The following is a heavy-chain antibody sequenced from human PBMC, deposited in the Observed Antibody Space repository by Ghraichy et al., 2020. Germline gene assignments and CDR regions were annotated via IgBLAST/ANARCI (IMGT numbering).Heavy chain of an antibody. V-gene: IGHV3-49*04. CDR1: GFTFGDYA. CDR3: ARHYLDTSEFDY. D-gene: IGHD3-22*01. CDR2: IRSRTFGVTT. J-gene: IGHJ4*02. Sequence: GGSLRLSCTGSGFTFGDYAMSWVRQAPGKGLEWVSFIRSRTFGVTTEYAASVRGRFTISRDDSNIAYLQMNSLKTDDTAVYYCARHYLDTSEFDYWGQGTLVTVSS.